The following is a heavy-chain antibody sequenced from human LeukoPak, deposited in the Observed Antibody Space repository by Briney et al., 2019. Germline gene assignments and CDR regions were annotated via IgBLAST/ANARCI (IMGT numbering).Heavy chain of an antibody. CDR1: GFTFSSSY. V-gene: IGHV3-66*01. D-gene: IGHD3-16*01. CDR2: IYSGGST. Sequence: TGGSLRLSCAASGFTFSSSYMHWVRQAPGKGLEWVSVIYSGGSTYYADSVKGRFTISRDNSKNTLYLQMNSLRAEDTAVYYCARDPLGPWGQGTLVTVSS. J-gene: IGHJ5*02. CDR3: ARDPLGP.